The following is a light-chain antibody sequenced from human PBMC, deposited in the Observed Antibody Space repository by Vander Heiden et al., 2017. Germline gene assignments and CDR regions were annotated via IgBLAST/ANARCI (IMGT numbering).Light chain of an antibody. V-gene: IGKV4-1*01. CDR3: QQYYDSPLT. CDR2: WAS. Sequence: IVMTQYPDSLAVSLGERATINCKSSQSVLLSSNNKNYLAWYQQKPGQPPKLLIYWASTRQSGVPDRFSGSGSGTDFTLTISSLQAEDVAVYYCQQYYDSPLTFGGGTKVEIK. J-gene: IGKJ4*01. CDR1: QSVLLSSNNKNY.